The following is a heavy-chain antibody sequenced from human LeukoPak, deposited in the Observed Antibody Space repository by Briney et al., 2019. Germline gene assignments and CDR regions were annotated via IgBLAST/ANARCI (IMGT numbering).Heavy chain of an antibody. D-gene: IGHD1-26*01. CDR3: ARFGIVGATKRGNWLDP. J-gene: IGHJ5*02. V-gene: IGHV5-51*03. CDR2: IYPGDSDT. Sequence: PGESLTISCKGSGYSFTNYWIGWVRQMPGKGLEWMGIIYPGDSDTRYSPSFQGQVTISADKSISTAYLQWSSLKASDTAMYYCARFGIVGATKRGNWLDPWGQGTLVTVSS. CDR1: GYSFTNYW.